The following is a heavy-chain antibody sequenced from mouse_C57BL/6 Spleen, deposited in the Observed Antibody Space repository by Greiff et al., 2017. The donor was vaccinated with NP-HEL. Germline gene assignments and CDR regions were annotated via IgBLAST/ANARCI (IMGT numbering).Heavy chain of an antibody. J-gene: IGHJ2*01. CDR2: INPSSGGT. CDR1: GYTFTSYW. D-gene: IGHD2-5*01. Sequence: VQLQQPGTELVKPGASVKLSCKASGYTFTSYWMHWVKQRPGQGLEWIGNINPSSGGTNYNEKFKSKATLTVDKSSSTAYMQLSSLTSEDSAVYYCARRPSNYVPSFDDWGQGTTLTVSS. V-gene: IGHV1-53*01. CDR3: ARRPSNYVPSFDD.